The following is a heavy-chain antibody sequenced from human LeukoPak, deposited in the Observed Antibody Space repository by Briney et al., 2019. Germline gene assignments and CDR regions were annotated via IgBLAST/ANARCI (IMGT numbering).Heavy chain of an antibody. Sequence: PSETLSLTCTVSGVSISSSNSYWGWMRQPPGKGLEWIGSIYYSGNTYYNASLKSQFSISIDTSKNRFSLKLTSVTAADTAVYYCARQTGSGLFILPGGQGTLVTVSS. V-gene: IGHV4-39*01. CDR2: IYYSGNT. D-gene: IGHD3/OR15-3a*01. CDR1: GVSISSSNSY. CDR3: ARQTGSGLFILP. J-gene: IGHJ4*02.